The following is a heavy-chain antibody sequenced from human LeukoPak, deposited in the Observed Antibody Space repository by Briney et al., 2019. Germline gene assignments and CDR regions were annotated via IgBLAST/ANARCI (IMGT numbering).Heavy chain of an antibody. J-gene: IGHJ3*02. CDR1: GYTFTGYY. CDR2: ISAYNGNT. Sequence: ASVKVSCKASGYTFTGYYMHWVRQAPGQGLEWMGWISAYNGNTNYAQKLQGRVTMTTDTSTSTAYMELRSLRSDDTAVYYCARDLTQATAFDIWGQGTMVAVSS. CDR3: ARDLTQATAFDI. D-gene: IGHD1-26*01. V-gene: IGHV1-18*04.